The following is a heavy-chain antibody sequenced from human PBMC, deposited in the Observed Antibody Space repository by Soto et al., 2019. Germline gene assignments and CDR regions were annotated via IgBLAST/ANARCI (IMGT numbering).Heavy chain of an antibody. CDR2: ISSSSSYT. CDR3: ARGHIYSYGYVYDY. Sequence: GGSLRLSCAASGFTFSDYYMSWIRQAPGKGLEWVSYISSSSSYTNYADSVKGRFTISRDNAKNSLCLQMNSLRAEDTAVYYCARGHIYSYGYVYDYWGQGTLVTVSS. J-gene: IGHJ4*02. D-gene: IGHD5-18*01. V-gene: IGHV3-11*05. CDR1: GFTFSDYY.